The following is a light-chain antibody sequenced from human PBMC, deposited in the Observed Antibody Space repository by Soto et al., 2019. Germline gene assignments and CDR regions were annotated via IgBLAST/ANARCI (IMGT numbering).Light chain of an antibody. V-gene: IGKV3-15*01. CDR2: GAS. J-gene: IGKJ3*01. CDR3: QQYNNWPFT. Sequence: ELVMTQSPATLSVSPGERATLSCRASQSVSSNLAWYQQKPGQAPRLRIYGASTRATGIPARFSGSGSGTEFTLTISSLQSEDFAVYYCQQYNNWPFTFGPGTKVDI. CDR1: QSVSSN.